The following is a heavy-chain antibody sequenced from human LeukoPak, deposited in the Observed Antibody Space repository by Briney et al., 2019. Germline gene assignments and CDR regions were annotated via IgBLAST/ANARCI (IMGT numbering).Heavy chain of an antibody. CDR1: GGSISSYY. J-gene: IGHJ6*02. CDR3: ARDSSSWYMGEYYYYGMDV. D-gene: IGHD6-13*01. CDR2: IYTSGST. V-gene: IGHV4-4*07. Sequence: PSETLSLTCTVSGGSISSYYWSWIRQPAGKGLEWIGRIYTSGSTNYNPYLKSRVTMSVDTSKNQFSLKLSSVTAADTAVYYCARDSSSWYMGEYYYYGMDVWGQGTTVTVSS.